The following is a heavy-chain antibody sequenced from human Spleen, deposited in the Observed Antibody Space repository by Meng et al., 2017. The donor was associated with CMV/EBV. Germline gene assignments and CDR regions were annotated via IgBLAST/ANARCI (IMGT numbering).Heavy chain of an antibody. Sequence: GESLKISCAASGFTFSSYAMSWVRQAPGKGLEWISAISGSGGSTYYADSVKGRFTISRDNSKNTLYLQMNSLRAEDTAVYYCARDPPAFGVVPAASGGWGQGTLVTVSS. J-gene: IGHJ4*02. CDR2: ISGSGGST. V-gene: IGHV3-23*01. CDR3: ARDPPAFGVVPAASGG. D-gene: IGHD2-2*01. CDR1: GFTFSSYA.